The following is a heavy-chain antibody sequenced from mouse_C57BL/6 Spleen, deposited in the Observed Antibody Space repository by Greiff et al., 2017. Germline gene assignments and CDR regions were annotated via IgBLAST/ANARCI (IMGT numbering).Heavy chain of an antibody. CDR1: GYTFTSYW. Sequence: QVQLQQSGAELVRPGSSVKLSCKASGYTFTSYWMHWVKQRPIQGLEWIGNIDPSDSETHYNQKFKDKATLTVDKSSNTAYMQLSSLTSEDSAVYYCARYYGSGYWFGYWGQGTLVTVSA. CDR2: IDPSDSET. D-gene: IGHD1-1*01. CDR3: ARYYGSGYWFGY. V-gene: IGHV1-52*01. J-gene: IGHJ3*01.